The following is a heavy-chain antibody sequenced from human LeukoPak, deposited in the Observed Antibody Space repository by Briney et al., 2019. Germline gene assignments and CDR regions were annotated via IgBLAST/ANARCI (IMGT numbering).Heavy chain of an antibody. Sequence: GGSLRLSCAASGFTFSIYGMHEVRQAPGKGLEWVAFIRYEGNNIYYADSVKGRVTISRDNSKNTLYLQMNSLTAEDTAVYYCAKGVEFLKFDPWGQGTLVTVSS. CDR1: GFTFSIYG. V-gene: IGHV3-30*02. CDR2: IRYEGNNI. D-gene: IGHD3-3*01. J-gene: IGHJ5*02. CDR3: AKGVEFLKFDP.